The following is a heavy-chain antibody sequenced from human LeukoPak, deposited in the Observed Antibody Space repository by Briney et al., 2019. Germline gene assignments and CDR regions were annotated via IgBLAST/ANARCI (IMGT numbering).Heavy chain of an antibody. V-gene: IGHV1-69*05. CDR3: TRGGDFYDLMSYAMDV. CDR2: IFPIFGTA. J-gene: IGHJ6*02. D-gene: IGHD5/OR15-5a*01. Sequence: SVKVSCKASGGTFSSYAISWVRQAPGQGLEWMGGIFPIFGTANYAQKFQGRVTLTRDTSISEAYMELNSLTFDDTAVYFCTRGGDFYDLMSYAMDVWGQGTTVTVSS. CDR1: GGTFSSYA.